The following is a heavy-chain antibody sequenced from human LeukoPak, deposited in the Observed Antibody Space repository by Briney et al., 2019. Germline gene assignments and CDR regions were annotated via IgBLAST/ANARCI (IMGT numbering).Heavy chain of an antibody. V-gene: IGHV3-30*18. CDR2: ISYDGSNK. CDR3: AKVEEVTPSVTGAFDI. CDR1: GFTFSSYG. D-gene: IGHD4-23*01. Sequence: GGSLRLSCAASGFTFSSYGMHWVRQAPGKGLEWVAVISYDGSNKYYADSVKGRFTISRDNSKNTLYLQMNSLRAEDTAVYYCAKVEEVTPSVTGAFDIWGQGTMVTVSS. J-gene: IGHJ3*02.